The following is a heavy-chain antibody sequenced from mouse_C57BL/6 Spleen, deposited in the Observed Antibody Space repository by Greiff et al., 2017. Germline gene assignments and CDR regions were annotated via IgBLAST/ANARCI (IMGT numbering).Heavy chain of an antibody. Sequence: VQLQQPGAELVKPGASVKLSCKASGYTFTSYWMQWVKQRPGQGLEWIGEIDPSDSYTNYNQKFKGKATLTVDTSSSTAYMQLSSLTSEDSAVYYCARRVLLLGFAYWGQGTLVTVSA. D-gene: IGHD1-1*01. V-gene: IGHV1-50*01. CDR2: IDPSDSYT. CDR3: ARRVLLLGFAY. CDR1: GYTFTSYW. J-gene: IGHJ3*01.